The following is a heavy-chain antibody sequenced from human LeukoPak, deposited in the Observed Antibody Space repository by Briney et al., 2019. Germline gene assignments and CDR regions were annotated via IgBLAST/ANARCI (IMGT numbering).Heavy chain of an antibody. CDR3: ARHDSRSWYPAFEY. Sequence: VASVKVSFKASGYTFTGYYMHWVRQAPGQGLEWMGWINPNSGGTNYAQKFQGRVTMTRDTSISTAYMELSRLRSDDTAVYYCARHDSRSWYPAFEYWGQGNLVTVSS. CDR2: INPNSGGT. CDR1: GYTFTGYY. J-gene: IGHJ4*02. V-gene: IGHV1-2*02. D-gene: IGHD6-13*01.